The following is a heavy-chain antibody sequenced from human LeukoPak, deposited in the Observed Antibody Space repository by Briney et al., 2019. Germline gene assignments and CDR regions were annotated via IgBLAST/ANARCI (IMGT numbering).Heavy chain of an antibody. CDR3: ARDRDFWSGTSPFHV. D-gene: IGHD3-3*01. Sequence: ASVKVSFKASGYTFTVYYIHWMRQASGQGLEWVGWINPNSGGTNYAQKFQGRVTMTSDASISTAYMELSRLRSDDTAVYYCARDRDFWSGTSPFHVWGQGTMVAVSS. V-gene: IGHV1-2*02. CDR1: GYTFTVYY. J-gene: IGHJ3*01. CDR2: INPNSGGT.